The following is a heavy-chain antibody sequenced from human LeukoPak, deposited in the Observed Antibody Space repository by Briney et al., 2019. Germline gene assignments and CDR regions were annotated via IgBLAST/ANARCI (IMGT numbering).Heavy chain of an antibody. CDR3: ARDSSAHFDY. J-gene: IGHJ4*02. V-gene: IGHV4-59*01. CDR1: GGSISSYY. CDR2: FYYSGST. Sequence: SETLSLTCTVSGGSISSYYWSWIRQPPGKGLEWIGYFYYSGSTDYNPSLKSRVTISVDTSKNQFSLNLSSVTGADTAVYYCARDSSAHFDYWGQGTLVTVSS.